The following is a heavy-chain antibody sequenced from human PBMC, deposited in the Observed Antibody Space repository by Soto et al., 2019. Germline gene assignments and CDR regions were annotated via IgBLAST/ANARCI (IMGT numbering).Heavy chain of an antibody. CDR3: ARDQPGYSYGYGLGY. CDR2: ISSSSSYI. D-gene: IGHD5-18*01. V-gene: IGHV3-21*01. J-gene: IGHJ4*02. Sequence: EVQLVESGGGLVKPGGSLRLSCAASGFTFSSYSMNWVRQAPGKGLEWVSSISSSSSYIYYADSVKGRFTISRDNAKNSLYLQMNSLRAEATAVYYCARDQPGYSYGYGLGYWGQGNLVTVSS. CDR1: GFTFSSYS.